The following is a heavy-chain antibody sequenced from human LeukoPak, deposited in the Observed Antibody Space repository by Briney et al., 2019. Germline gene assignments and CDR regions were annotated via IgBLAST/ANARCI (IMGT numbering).Heavy chain of an antibody. J-gene: IGHJ6*02. D-gene: IGHD2-2*01. Sequence: PGRSLRLSCAASGFTFSSYWMHWVRQAPGKGLVWVSRINSDGSSTSYADSVKGRFTISRDNAKNTLYLQMNSLRAEDTAVYYCARDVPLRYYYGMDVWGQRTTVTVSS. CDR1: GFTFSSYW. CDR2: INSDGSST. CDR3: ARDVPLRYYYGMDV. V-gene: IGHV3-74*01.